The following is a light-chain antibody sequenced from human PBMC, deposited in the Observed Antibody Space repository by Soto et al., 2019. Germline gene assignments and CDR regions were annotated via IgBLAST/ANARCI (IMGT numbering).Light chain of an antibody. V-gene: IGKV3-15*01. Sequence: VVAPAPAPPSLFLGETTTLSFRGRQSVSSDLAWYQQRPGQAPRLLIYGASTRATGIPARFRGSGSGTEFRLTISSLQSEDFATYYCHQYNPWPPKMAFGRGTKADIK. CDR2: GAS. CDR3: HQYNPWPPKMA. J-gene: IGKJ1*01. CDR1: QSVSSD.